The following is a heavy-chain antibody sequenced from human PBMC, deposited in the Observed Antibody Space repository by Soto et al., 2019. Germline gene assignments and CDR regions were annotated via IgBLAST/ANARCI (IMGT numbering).Heavy chain of an antibody. J-gene: IGHJ4*01. D-gene: IGHD2-15*01. CDR3: AREGCSGGSCFYDY. CDR2: IYHSETT. CDR1: GASISSGVYS. V-gene: IGHV4-30-2*01. Sequence: SETLSLTCAVSGASISSGVYSWIWIRQPPGKGLEWIGYIYHSETTSYNPSLKSRVTISVDKSTNQFSLKLSSVTAADTAVYYCAREGCSGGSCFYDYWGHGILVTVSS.